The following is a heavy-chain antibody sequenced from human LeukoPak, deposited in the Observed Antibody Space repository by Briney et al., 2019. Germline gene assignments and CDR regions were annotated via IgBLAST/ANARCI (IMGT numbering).Heavy chain of an antibody. CDR1: GYTLTSYD. J-gene: IGHJ4*02. CDR3: ARSPLYSSFDFDY. D-gene: IGHD6-6*01. CDR2: MNPNSGNT. V-gene: IGHV1-8*01. Sequence: GASVKVSCKASGYTLTSYDINWVRQATGQGLEWMGWMNPNSGNTGYAQKFQGRVTMTRDTSISTAYMELSRLRSDDTAVYYCARSPLYSSFDFDYWGQGTLVTVSS.